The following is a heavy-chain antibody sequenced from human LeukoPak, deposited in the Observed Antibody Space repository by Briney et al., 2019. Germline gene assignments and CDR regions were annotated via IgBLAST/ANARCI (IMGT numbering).Heavy chain of an antibody. Sequence: ASVKVSCKASGYTFTNYAMNWVRQAPGQGLEWMGWIHPSTGNPTYAQGFTGRFVFSLDTPVSTTYLQIISLKAEDTAVYYCARAFQSLGGLSLPDYWGQGTLVTVSS. V-gene: IGHV7-4-1*02. D-gene: IGHD3-16*02. CDR1: GYTFTNYA. J-gene: IGHJ4*02. CDR2: IHPSTGNP. CDR3: ARAFQSLGGLSLPDY.